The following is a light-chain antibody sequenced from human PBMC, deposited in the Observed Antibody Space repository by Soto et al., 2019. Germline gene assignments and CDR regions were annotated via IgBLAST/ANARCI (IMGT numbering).Light chain of an antibody. CDR2: LAS. Sequence: DFQMTQSPSSLSASVGDRVTITCRASQSISNYLNWYQQNPGKAPKLLIYLASSLQRGVPSRFSGSESKTDFTLTISSLQPEDFATYYCQQSYSDPRTFGQGTKVEIK. CDR3: QQSYSDPRT. V-gene: IGKV1-39*01. J-gene: IGKJ1*01. CDR1: QSISNY.